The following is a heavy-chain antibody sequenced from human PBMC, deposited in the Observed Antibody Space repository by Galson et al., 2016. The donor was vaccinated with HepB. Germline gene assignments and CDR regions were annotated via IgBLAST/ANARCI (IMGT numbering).Heavy chain of an antibody. CDR3: ATAPGTRNY. CDR2: VSYSGST. J-gene: IGHJ4*02. Sequence: SETLSLTCTVSGDSISIYYWSWIRQPPGKGLEWIGYVSYSGSTNYNPSLKSRLPMSVDTSKNQFSLKLSSVTAADTAVYYCATAPGTRNYWCQGILFTVSS. CDR1: GDSISIYY. V-gene: IGHV4-59*01. D-gene: IGHD2-2*01.